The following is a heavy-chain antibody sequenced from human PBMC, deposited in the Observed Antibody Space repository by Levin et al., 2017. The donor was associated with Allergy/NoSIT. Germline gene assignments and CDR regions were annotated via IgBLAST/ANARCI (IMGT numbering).Heavy chain of an antibody. V-gene: IGHV3-21*01. CDR2: ISSSSSYI. Sequence: GESLKISCAASGFTFSSYSMNWVRQAPGKGLEWVSSISSSSSYIYYADSVKGRFTISRDNAKNSLYLQMNSLRAEDTAVYYCARRDCSGGSCHLKYYFDYWGQGTLVTVSS. D-gene: IGHD2-15*01. J-gene: IGHJ4*02. CDR3: ARRDCSGGSCHLKYYFDY. CDR1: GFTFSSYS.